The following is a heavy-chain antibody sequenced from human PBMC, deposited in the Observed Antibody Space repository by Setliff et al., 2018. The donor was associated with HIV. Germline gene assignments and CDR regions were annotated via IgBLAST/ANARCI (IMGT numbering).Heavy chain of an antibody. V-gene: IGHV3-7*03. CDR2: IKPDGRGI. CDR1: GFTFSAYW. J-gene: IGHJ4*02. Sequence: PGGSLRLSCAASGFTFSAYWMSWVRQAPGKGLERVANIKPDGRGISYADSGQGRFTISRDNSRNTLFLQLHSLRVDDTALYYCAKAGSGWYEFDAWGQGTLVTVSS. D-gene: IGHD6-19*01. CDR3: AKAGSGWYEFDA.